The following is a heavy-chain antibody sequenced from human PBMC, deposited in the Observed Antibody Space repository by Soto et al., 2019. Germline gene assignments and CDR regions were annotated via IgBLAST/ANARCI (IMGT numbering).Heavy chain of an antibody. Sequence: GASVKVSCKASGYTFTSYYMHWVRQAPGQGLEWMGIINPSGGSTSYAQKFQGRVTMTRDTSTSTVYMELSSLRSEDTAVYYCVRARTEIFGVVIIGYYFDYWGQGTLVTVSS. CDR2: INPSGGST. J-gene: IGHJ4*02. V-gene: IGHV1-46*03. CDR3: VRARTEIFGVVIIGYYFDY. D-gene: IGHD3-3*01. CDR1: GYTFTSYY.